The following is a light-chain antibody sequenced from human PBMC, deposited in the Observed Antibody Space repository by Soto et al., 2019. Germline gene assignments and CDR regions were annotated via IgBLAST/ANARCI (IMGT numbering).Light chain of an antibody. CDR3: QQRSNWPPIT. CDR2: DAS. J-gene: IGKJ5*01. CDR1: QSVSSY. Sequence: EIVLTQSPATLSLSPGERATLSCRASQSVSSYLAWYQQKPGQAPRLLIYDASNRATGIPARFSGSGSGTDFTLTISSLEPEDFAVYYCQQRSNWPPITFGQGTLLDI. V-gene: IGKV3-11*01.